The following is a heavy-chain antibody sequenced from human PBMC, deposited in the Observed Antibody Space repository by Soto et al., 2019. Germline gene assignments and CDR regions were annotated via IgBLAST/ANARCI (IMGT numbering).Heavy chain of an antibody. V-gene: IGHV1-46*01. CDR2: INPSGGSK. D-gene: IGHD7-27*01. CDR1: GYTLTSYY. CDR3: ARVPSRRSAELGHPFDY. Sequence: GASVKVSCKASGYTLTSYYMHWVRQAPGQGLEWMGIINPSGGSKSYAQKFQGRVTMTRDTSTSTVYMERSSLRSADTAVYYCARVPSRRSAELGHPFDYWAQGTMVTVSS. J-gene: IGHJ4*02.